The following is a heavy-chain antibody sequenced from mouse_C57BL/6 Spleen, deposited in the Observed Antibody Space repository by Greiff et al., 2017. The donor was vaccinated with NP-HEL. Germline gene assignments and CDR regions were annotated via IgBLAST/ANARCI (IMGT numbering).Heavy chain of an antibody. CDR3: ASPYYYGSSYPDFDY. CDR1: GYTFTSYG. V-gene: IGHV1-81*01. CDR2: IYPRSGNT. D-gene: IGHD1-1*01. Sequence: QVQLQQSGAELARPGASVKLSCKASGYTFTSYGISWVKQRTGQGLEWIGEIYPRSGNTYYNEKFKGKATLTADKSSSTAYMELRSLTSEDSAVYFCASPYYYGSSYPDFDYWGQGTTLTVSS. J-gene: IGHJ2*01.